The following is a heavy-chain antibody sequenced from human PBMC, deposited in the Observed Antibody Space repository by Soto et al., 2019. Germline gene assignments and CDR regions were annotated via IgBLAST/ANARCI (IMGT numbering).Heavy chain of an antibody. CDR1: GYSVSSSDYY. Sequence: SETLSLTCSVSGYSVSSSDYYWAWIRQPPGNGLEWIGSMFYSGLTYYNPSLKIRVTLSVDTSKNQFSVRLNSVNAADTAVYYCAPLSVSLSGHYGIHVWGQGTTGTVSS. V-gene: IGHV4-39*01. CDR2: MFYSGLT. CDR3: APLSVSLSGHYGIHV. D-gene: IGHD3-3*01. J-gene: IGHJ6*02.